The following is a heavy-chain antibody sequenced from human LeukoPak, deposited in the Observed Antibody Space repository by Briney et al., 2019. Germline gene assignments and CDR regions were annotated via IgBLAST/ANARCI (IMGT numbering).Heavy chain of an antibody. CDR3: ARALAAASHTSFDY. Sequence: GGSLRLSCAASGFTVSSDYMSWVRQAPGKGLEWVSIIYAGGSTYYADSVKGRFIVSRDNSKNTVYLQINSLRAEDTAVYYCARALAAASHTSFDYWGQGTLVTVTS. CDR1: GFTVSSDY. D-gene: IGHD6-13*01. V-gene: IGHV3-66*01. J-gene: IGHJ4*02. CDR2: IYAGGST.